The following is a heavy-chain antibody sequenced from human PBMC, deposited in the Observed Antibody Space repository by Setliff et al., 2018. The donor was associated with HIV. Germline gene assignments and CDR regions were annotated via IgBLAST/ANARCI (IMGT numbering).Heavy chain of an antibody. CDR2: ISAYNGNT. D-gene: IGHD3-9*01. J-gene: IGHJ4*02. CDR1: GYTFTSYG. Sequence: ASVKVSCKASGYTFTSYGISWVRQAPGQGLEWMGWISAYNGNTNYAQKLQGRVTMTTDTSTSTAYMELRSLRSDDTAVYYCAREICITIFWGPEAGSCYSDYWGQGTLVTVSS. CDR3: AREICITIFWGPEAGSCYSDY. V-gene: IGHV1-18*01.